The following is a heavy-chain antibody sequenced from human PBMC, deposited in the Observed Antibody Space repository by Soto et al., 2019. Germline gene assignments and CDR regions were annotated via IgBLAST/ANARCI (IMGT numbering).Heavy chain of an antibody. D-gene: IGHD2-21*02. V-gene: IGHV3-23*01. CDR3: AKVQEFCGFNCYIVDS. J-gene: IGHJ4*02. CDR1: GFTFSNSA. Sequence: GGSLRLSCVASGFTFSNSALSWVRHVPGKGLEWAGGISSSGGRTNYADSVKDRCTISRDNAKDTLYRQMNSLRAEDTALYYCAKVQEFCGFNCYIVDSWGQGVLVTVSS. CDR2: ISSSGGRT.